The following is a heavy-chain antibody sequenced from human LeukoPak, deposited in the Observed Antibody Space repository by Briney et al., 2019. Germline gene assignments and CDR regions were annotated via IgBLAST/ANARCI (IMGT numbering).Heavy chain of an antibody. CDR2: ISSSGNT. J-gene: IGHJ4*02. D-gene: IGHD3-3*01. CDR1: GGSTSGGNYY. CDR3: ARLGAGPTYYDFCSGYSSFYFDY. V-gene: IGHV4-39*02. Sequence: SETLSLTCIVSGGSTSGGNYYWGWIRRPPGKGLEWIGGISSSGNTYYNPSLKSRITISIDTSKNHFSLKLSSVTAADTAVYYCARLGAGPTYYDFCSGYSSFYFDYWGQGTLVTVSS.